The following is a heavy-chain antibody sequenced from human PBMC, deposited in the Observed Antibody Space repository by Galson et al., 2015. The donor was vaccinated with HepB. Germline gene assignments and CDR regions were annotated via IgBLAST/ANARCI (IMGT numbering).Heavy chain of an antibody. CDR3: ARTSNSTSRPHDAFDI. D-gene: IGHD2/OR15-2a*01. CDR1: GFSLSTSGLC. J-gene: IGHJ3*02. V-gene: IGHV2-70*11. CDR2: IDWDDDK. Sequence: PALVKPTQTLTVICTFSGFSLSTSGLCVNWIRQPPGKALEWLARIDWDDDKYYSTSLKTRLTISKDTSKNQVVLTMTNMDPVDTATYYCARTSNSTSRPHDAFDIWGQGTKVTVSS.